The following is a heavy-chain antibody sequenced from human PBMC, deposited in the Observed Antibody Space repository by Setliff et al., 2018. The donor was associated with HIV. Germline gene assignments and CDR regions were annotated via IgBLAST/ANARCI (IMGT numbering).Heavy chain of an antibody. CDR1: GYIFTSYA. V-gene: IGHV1-18*01. J-gene: IGHJ2*01. D-gene: IGHD3-22*01. CDR3: MRDPSGYDASGYYPLRWYFDL. Sequence: ASVKVSCKASGYIFTSYAISWVRQAPGQGLEWMGWITTYKGNTNYAQKFQGRVTMTTDTSTGTVYMDLRSLRSDDTAVYYCMRDPSGYDASGYYPLRWYFDLWGRGTLVTVSS. CDR2: ITTYKGNT.